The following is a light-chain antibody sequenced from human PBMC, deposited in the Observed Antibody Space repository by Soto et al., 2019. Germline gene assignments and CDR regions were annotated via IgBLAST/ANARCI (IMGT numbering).Light chain of an antibody. Sequence: EIVMTQSSAIRSACPVDRATVWCRASQSVSTNLAWYQQKPGQDPRLLIYGASTRATGIPARISGSGSGTDFTLTITSLQSEDFAVYYRKQYNKWRTGGQGTPVDIK. CDR1: QSVSTN. J-gene: IGKJ1*01. CDR3: KQYNKWRT. CDR2: GAS. V-gene: IGKV3-15*01.